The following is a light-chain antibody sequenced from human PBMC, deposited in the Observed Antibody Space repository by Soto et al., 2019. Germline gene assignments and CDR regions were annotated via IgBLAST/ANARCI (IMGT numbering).Light chain of an antibody. CDR1: QSISSW. J-gene: IGKJ1*01. V-gene: IGKV1-5*03. Sequence: DIQMTQSPSTLSASVGDRVTITCRASQSISSWLAWYQQKPGKAPKLLIYKASSLESGVPSRFSGSGAGTEFSLTISSLRTDDFATYYCQQYNSFPTFGQGTKVDIK. CDR2: KAS. CDR3: QQYNSFPT.